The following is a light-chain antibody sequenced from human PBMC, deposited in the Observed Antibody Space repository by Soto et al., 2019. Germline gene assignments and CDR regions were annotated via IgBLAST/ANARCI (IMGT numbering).Light chain of an antibody. Sequence: NQMTQSPSSLSASVGDRVTITCRASQGIRNDLGWYQQKPGKAPKLLIHAASSLESGVPSRFSGSGSGTDFTFTISSLQPEDFATYYCLQDYSYPWTFGQGTKVEI. CDR3: LQDYSYPWT. J-gene: IGKJ1*01. V-gene: IGKV1-6*01. CDR2: AAS. CDR1: QGIRND.